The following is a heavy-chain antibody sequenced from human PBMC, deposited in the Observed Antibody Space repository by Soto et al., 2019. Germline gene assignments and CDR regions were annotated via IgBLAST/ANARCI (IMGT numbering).Heavy chain of an antibody. CDR1: GGSVSSGSYS. CDR2: IYNSGGT. J-gene: IGHJ6*02. Sequence: QVQLQESGPGLVKPSETLSLTCTVSGGSVSSGSYSWSWIRQPPGKGLEWIGYIYNSGGTNYNPSLKSRVTISVDTSKNQFSLKLSSVTAADTAVYCCARVGVRLGRIAARPQADPYYYAMDVWGQGTTVTVSS. V-gene: IGHV4-61*01. D-gene: IGHD6-6*01. CDR3: ARVGVRLGRIAARPQADPYYYAMDV.